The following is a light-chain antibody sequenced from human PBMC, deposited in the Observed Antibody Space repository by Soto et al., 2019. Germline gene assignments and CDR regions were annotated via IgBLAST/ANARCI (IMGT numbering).Light chain of an antibody. CDR1: QDINNY. CDR3: QQYDNPTLT. Sequence: DIQMTQSPSSLSASVGDRVTITCQASQDINNYLNWYQQKPGKAPKLLIYDASNLETGVPSRFSGSGSGTHFTFTISSLQPEDIATYYCQQYDNPTLTFGGGTKVEIK. V-gene: IGKV1-33*01. J-gene: IGKJ4*01. CDR2: DAS.